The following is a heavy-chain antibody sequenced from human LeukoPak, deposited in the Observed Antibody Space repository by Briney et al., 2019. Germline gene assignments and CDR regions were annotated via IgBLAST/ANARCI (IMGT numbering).Heavy chain of an antibody. Sequence: SETLSLTCTISGGSVSDYYWSWIRQSPGKGLEWIGYIYYTGSTTYNPSLKSRVTISADTSKNQFSLKLSSVTAADTAVYYCARGRKNILTGYYHYYYMDVWGKGTTVTVSS. CDR1: GGSVSDYY. CDR2: IYYTGST. J-gene: IGHJ6*03. V-gene: IGHV4-59*08. D-gene: IGHD3-9*01. CDR3: ARGRKNILTGYYHYYYMDV.